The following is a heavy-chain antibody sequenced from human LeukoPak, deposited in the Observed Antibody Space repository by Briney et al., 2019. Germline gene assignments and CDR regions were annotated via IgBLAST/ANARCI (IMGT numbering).Heavy chain of an antibody. Sequence: SVKVSCKASGGTFSSYAISWVRQAPGQGLEWMGGIIPIFGTANYAQKFQGRVTITADESTSTAYMELSSLRSEDTAVYYCARNSAWTTIFGVVILGPFDYWGQGTLVTVSS. CDR2: IIPIFGTA. J-gene: IGHJ4*02. CDR1: GGTFSSYA. D-gene: IGHD3-3*01. V-gene: IGHV1-69*13. CDR3: ARNSAWTTIFGVVILGPFDY.